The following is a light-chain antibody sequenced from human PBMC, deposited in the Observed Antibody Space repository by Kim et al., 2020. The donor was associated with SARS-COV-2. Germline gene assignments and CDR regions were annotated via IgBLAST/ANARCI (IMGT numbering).Light chain of an antibody. CDR3: NTRDESDDHVV. CDR1: GRRTCY. Sequence: HKIMITTQGEGRRTCYYSRYQQKPRQAPMLLIYGKNNRPPASPAHLFGSSSGSTASLTVTGAPAVDESVYYCNTRDESDDHVVFGGGTKLTVL. J-gene: IGLJ2*01. V-gene: IGLV3-19*01. CDR2: GKN.